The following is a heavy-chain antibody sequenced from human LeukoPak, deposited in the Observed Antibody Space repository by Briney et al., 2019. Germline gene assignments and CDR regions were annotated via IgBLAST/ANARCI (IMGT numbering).Heavy chain of an antibody. Sequence: PGGSLRLSCAASGFTFSNYGMHWVRQAPGKGLEWVSYISSSGSTIYYADSVKGRFTISRDNAKNSLYLQMNSLRAEDTAVYYCAIELGYCSGGSCYPTDYWGQGTLVTVSS. CDR3: AIELGYCSGGSCYPTDY. CDR1: GFTFSNYG. J-gene: IGHJ4*02. D-gene: IGHD2-15*01. V-gene: IGHV3-48*04. CDR2: ISSSGSTI.